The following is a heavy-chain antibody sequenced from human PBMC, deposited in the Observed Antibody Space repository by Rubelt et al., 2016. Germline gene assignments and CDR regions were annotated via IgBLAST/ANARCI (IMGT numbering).Heavy chain of an antibody. V-gene: IGHV3-15*01. D-gene: IGHD4-17*01. CDR3: AKAPPTVTTYYYYGMDV. J-gene: IGHJ6*02. CDR1: GFTFSNAW. Sequence: GGSLRLSCAASGFTFSNAWMSWVRQAPGKGLEWVGRIKSKTDGGTTDYAAPVKGRFTISRDDSKNTLYLQMNSLKTEDTAVYYCAKAPPTVTTYYYYGMDVWGQGTTVTVSS. CDR2: IKSKTDGGTT.